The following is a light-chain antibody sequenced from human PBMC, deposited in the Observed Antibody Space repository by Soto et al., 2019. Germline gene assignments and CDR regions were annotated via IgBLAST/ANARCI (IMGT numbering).Light chain of an antibody. CDR3: QKYNSAPRT. CDR1: QGISNY. J-gene: IGKJ1*01. CDR2: AAS. Sequence: DIQMTQSPSSLSASVGDRVTITCRASQGISNYLAWYQQKQGKVPKLLIYAASTLQSGVPSRFSGSGSGTYFTITISSLQPEDVATYYCQKYNSAPRTFGQGTKVEIK. V-gene: IGKV1-27*01.